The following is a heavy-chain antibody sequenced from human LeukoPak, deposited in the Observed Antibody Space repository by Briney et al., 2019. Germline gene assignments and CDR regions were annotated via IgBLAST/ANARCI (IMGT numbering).Heavy chain of an antibody. CDR1: GFTFSSYA. Sequence: GGSLRLSCAASGFTFSSYAMHWVRQAPGKGLEWVAVISYDGSNKYYADSVKGRFTISRDNSKSTLYLQMNSLRAEDTAVYYCARDLVIFGWNHFDYWGQGTLVTVSS. CDR2: ISYDGSNK. D-gene: IGHD1-1*01. V-gene: IGHV3-30*01. CDR3: ARDLVIFGWNHFDY. J-gene: IGHJ4*02.